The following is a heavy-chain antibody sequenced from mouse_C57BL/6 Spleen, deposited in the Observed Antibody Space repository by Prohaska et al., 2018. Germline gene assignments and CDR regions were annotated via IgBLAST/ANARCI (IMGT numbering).Heavy chain of an antibody. J-gene: IGHJ4*01. CDR2: IYPGSGST. CDR3: ARRMDY. V-gene: IGHV1-55*01. CDR1: GYTFTSYW. Sequence: KASGYTFTSYWITWVKQRPGQGLEWIGDIYPGSGSTNYNEKFKSKATLTVDTSSSTAYMQLSSLTSEDSAVYYCARRMDYWGQGTSVTVSS.